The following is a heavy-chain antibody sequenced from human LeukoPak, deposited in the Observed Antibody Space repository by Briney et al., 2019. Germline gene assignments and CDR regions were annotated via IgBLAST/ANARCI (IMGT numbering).Heavy chain of an antibody. CDR1: GGSISSGSYY. Sequence: SSETLSLTCTVSGGSISSGSYYWSWIRQPPGKGLEWIGRIYTSGSTNYNPSLKSRVTISVDTSKNQFSLKLSSVTAADTAVYYCAREGPAYCTLDYWGQGTLVTVSS. J-gene: IGHJ4*02. CDR3: AREGPAYCTLDY. D-gene: IGHD2-8*01. CDR2: IYTSGST. V-gene: IGHV4-61*02.